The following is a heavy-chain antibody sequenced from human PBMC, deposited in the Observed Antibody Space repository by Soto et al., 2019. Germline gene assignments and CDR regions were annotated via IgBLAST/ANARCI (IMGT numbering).Heavy chain of an antibody. CDR3: AKKTAMVTYYGMDV. D-gene: IGHD5-18*01. J-gene: IGHJ6*02. CDR2: ISGSGGST. Sequence: GGSLRLSCAASGFTFSSYAMSWVRQAPGKGLEWVSAISGSGGSTYYADSVKGRFTISRDNSKNTLYLQMNSLRAEDTAVYYCAKKTAMVTYYGMDVWGQGTTVTVSS. V-gene: IGHV3-23*01. CDR1: GFTFSSYA.